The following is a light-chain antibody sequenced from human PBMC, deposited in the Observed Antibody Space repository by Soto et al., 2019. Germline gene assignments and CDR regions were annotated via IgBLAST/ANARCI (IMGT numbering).Light chain of an antibody. CDR1: SSDVGAYTF. CDR2: DVS. J-gene: IGLJ1*01. V-gene: IGLV2-14*03. Sequence: QSALTQPASVSGSPGQSITISCTGTSSDVGAYTFVSWYQQDPDKVPKLMIFDVSRRPSGVSDRFSGSKSGNTASLTISGLQPEDEADYYCSSYTSSSTHVFGSGTKLTVL. CDR3: SSYTSSSTHV.